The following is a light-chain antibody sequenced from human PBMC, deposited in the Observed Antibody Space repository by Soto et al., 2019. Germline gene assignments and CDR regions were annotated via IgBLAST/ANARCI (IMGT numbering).Light chain of an antibody. CDR1: QSVSSRF. CDR2: GAS. CDR3: QQYGRSPWT. Sequence: EIVLTQSPGTLSLSPGDRVTLSCRVSQSVSSRFLAWYQQKHGQAPSLLIYGASSRATGIPDRFSGSGSGTDFTLTISRLEPADFAVYYCQQYGRSPWTFGQGTKVDIK. J-gene: IGKJ1*01. V-gene: IGKV3-20*01.